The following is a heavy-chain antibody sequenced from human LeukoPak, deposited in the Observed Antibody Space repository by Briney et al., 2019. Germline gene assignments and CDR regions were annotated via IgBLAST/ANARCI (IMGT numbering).Heavy chain of an antibody. CDR2: ISYDGSNK. CDR3: ATDPPDAFDI. J-gene: IGHJ3*02. V-gene: IGHV3-30*03. Sequence: GGSLRLSCAASGFTFSSYGMHWVCQAPGKGLEWVGVISYDGSNKYHADSVKGRFTISRDNSKNTLYLQMNSLRAEDTAVYYCATDPPDAFDIWGQGTMVTVSS. CDR1: GFTFSSYG.